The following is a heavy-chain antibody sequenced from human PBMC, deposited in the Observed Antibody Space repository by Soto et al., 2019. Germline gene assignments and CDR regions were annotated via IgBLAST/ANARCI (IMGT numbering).Heavy chain of an antibody. V-gene: IGHV4-39*01. CDR2: IYYSGST. Sequence: SETLSLTCTVSGGAISSSSYYWGWIRQPPGKGLEWIGSIYYSGSTYYNPSLKSRVTISVDTSKNQFSLKLSSVTAADTAVYYCARTLRRDGYNLDYWGQGTLVTVSS. J-gene: IGHJ4*02. CDR3: ARTLRRDGYNLDY. CDR1: GGAISSSSYY. D-gene: IGHD5-12*01.